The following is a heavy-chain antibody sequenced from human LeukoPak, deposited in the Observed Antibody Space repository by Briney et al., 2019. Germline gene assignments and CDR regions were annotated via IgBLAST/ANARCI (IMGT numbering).Heavy chain of an antibody. CDR2: IIPIFGTA. D-gene: IGHD6-6*01. J-gene: IGHJ5*02. Sequence: ASVKVSCKASGYTFTSYGISWVRQAPGQGLEWMGGIIPIFGTANYAQKFQGRVTITADKSTSTAYMELSSLRSEDTAVYHCARDGSSSGWFDPWGQGTLVTVSS. CDR3: ARDGSSSGWFDP. CDR1: GYTFTSYG. V-gene: IGHV1-69*06.